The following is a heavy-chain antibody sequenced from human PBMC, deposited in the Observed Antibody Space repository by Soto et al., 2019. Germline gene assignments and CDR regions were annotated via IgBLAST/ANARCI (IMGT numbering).Heavy chain of an antibody. CDR1: GGTFSSYA. CDR2: IIPIFGTA. Sequence: QVQLVQSGAEVKKPGSSVKVSCKASGGTFSSYAISWVRQAPGQGLEWMGGIIPIFGTANYAQKFQGRVTITADESTSTDYMELSSLRSEDAAVYYCARYGDYVSYFDYWGQGTLVTVSS. D-gene: IGHD4-17*01. V-gene: IGHV1-69*12. J-gene: IGHJ4*02. CDR3: ARYGDYVSYFDY.